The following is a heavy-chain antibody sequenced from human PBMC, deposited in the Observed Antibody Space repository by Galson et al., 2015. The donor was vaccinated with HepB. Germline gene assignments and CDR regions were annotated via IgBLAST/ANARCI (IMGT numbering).Heavy chain of an antibody. CDR3: TRDGFYYGSGPAPFDH. CDR1: GFTFGDYA. CDR2: IRSKAYGETT. D-gene: IGHD3-10*01. V-gene: IGHV3-49*03. J-gene: IGHJ4*02. Sequence: SLRLSCAGSGFTFGDYAMSWFRQAPGKGLEWVSFIRSKAYGETTEYAASVKGRFTISRDDSRNIAYLQMNSLKTDDTAVYYCTRDGFYYGSGPAPFDHWGQGTVVTVSS.